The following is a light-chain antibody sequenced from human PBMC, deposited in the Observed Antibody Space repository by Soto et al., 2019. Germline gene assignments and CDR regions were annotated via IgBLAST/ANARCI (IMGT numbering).Light chain of an antibody. CDR1: TSDVGDYNY. Sequence: QSALTQPASVSGSPGQSITISCTATTSDVGDYNYVSWYQQYPGKAPKPIIYHVSNRPSGVSNRFSGSKSGDTASLTISGLQAEDEADYYCSSYTSGASVIFGGGTKLTVL. V-gene: IGLV2-14*01. CDR2: HVS. CDR3: SSYTSGASVI. J-gene: IGLJ2*01.